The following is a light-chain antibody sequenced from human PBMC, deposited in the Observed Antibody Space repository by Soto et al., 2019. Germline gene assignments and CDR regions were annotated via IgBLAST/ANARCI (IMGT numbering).Light chain of an antibody. CDR3: SSYTSSRTRV. Sequence: QSALTQPASVSGSPGQSITISCTGTSSDVGGYNYVSWYQKNPGKAPKLMIYDVRNRPSGVSNRFSGSKSGNTASLTISGLQAEDEADYYCSSYTSSRTRVFGTGTKRTFL. CDR2: DVR. CDR1: SSDVGGYNY. J-gene: IGLJ1*01. V-gene: IGLV2-14*01.